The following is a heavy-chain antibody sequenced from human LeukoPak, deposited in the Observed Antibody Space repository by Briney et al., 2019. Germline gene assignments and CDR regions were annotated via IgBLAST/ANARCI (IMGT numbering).Heavy chain of an antibody. D-gene: IGHD4-23*01. CDR3: VKSTGGNWGYADY. Sequence: PGGSLRLSCAASGFTFSSYGMHWVRKAPGKGLEWVSSISSSSISISYADSVKGRFTISRDNAKNSLYLQMNSLRAEDTAVYYCVKSTGGNWGYADYWGQGTLVTVSS. J-gene: IGHJ4*02. CDR1: GFTFSSYG. V-gene: IGHV3-21*01. CDR2: ISSSSISI.